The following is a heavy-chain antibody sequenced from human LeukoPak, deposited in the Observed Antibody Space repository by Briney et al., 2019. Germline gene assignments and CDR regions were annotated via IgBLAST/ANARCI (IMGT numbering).Heavy chain of an antibody. CDR2: IYTSGST. CDR1: GGSISSGSYY. D-gene: IGHD3-3*01. J-gene: IGHJ6*03. Sequence: SETLSLTCTVSGGSISSGSYYWSWIRQPAGKGLEWIGRIYTSGSTNYNPSLKSRVTISVDTSKNQFSLKLSSVTAADTAVYYCAREPLWSGYSYYYYYMDVWGKGTTVTVSS. CDR3: AREPLWSGYSYYYYYMDV. V-gene: IGHV4-61*02.